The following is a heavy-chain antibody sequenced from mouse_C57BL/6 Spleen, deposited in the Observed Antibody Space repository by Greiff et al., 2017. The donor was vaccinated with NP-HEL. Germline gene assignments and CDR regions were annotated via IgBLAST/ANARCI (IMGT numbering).Heavy chain of an antibody. Sequence: EVKLVESGGGLVKPGGSLKLSCAASGFTFSDYGMHWVRQAPEKGLEWVAYISSGSSTIYYADTVKGRFTISRDNAKNTLFLQMTSLRSEDTAMYYCARSLFYGNFAYWGQGTLVTVSA. CDR1: GFTFSDYG. CDR2: ISSGSSTI. D-gene: IGHD2-1*01. CDR3: ARSLFYGNFAY. J-gene: IGHJ3*01. V-gene: IGHV5-17*01.